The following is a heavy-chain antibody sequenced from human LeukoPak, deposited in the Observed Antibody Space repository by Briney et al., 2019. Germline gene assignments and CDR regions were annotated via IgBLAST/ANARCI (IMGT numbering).Heavy chain of an antibody. Sequence: SGTLSLTCTVSGGSISSHYWSWIRQPPGKGLEWIGYIYYSGSTNYNPSLKSRVTISVDTSKNQFSLKLSSVTAADTAVYYCARAGWFGELWGFDYWGQGTLVTVSS. CDR1: GGSISSHY. D-gene: IGHD3-10*01. J-gene: IGHJ4*02. CDR3: ARAGWFGELWGFDY. CDR2: IYYSGST. V-gene: IGHV4-59*11.